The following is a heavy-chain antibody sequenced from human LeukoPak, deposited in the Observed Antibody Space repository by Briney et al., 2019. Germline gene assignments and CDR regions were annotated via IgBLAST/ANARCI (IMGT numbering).Heavy chain of an antibody. CDR2: LYTSGST. CDR3: ACSSSGWFWNY. D-gene: IGHD6-19*01. Sequence: SETLSLTCTVSDGSISSYYWSWIRQPTGKGLEWIGRLYTSGSTNYNPSLKSRVTMSVDTSKNQFSLKLSSVTAADTAVYYCACSSSGWFWNYWGQGTLVTVSS. J-gene: IGHJ4*02. CDR1: DGSISSYY. V-gene: IGHV4-4*07.